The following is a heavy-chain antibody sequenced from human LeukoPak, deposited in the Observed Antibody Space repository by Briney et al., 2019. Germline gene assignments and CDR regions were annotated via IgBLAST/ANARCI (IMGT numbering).Heavy chain of an antibody. D-gene: IGHD2-2*02. CDR1: GGSFSGYY. Sequence: SEILSLTCAVYGGSFSGYYWSWIRQPPGKGLEWIGEINHSGSTNYNPSLKSRVTISVDTSKNQFSLKLSSVTAADTAVYYCARKCSSTSCYNQAFDIWGQGTMVTVSS. J-gene: IGHJ3*02. V-gene: IGHV4-34*01. CDR3: ARKCSSTSCYNQAFDI. CDR2: INHSGST.